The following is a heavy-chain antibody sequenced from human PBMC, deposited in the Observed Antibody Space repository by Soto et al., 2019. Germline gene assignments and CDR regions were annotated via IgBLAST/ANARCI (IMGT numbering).Heavy chain of an antibody. D-gene: IGHD6-13*01. V-gene: IGHV1-69*01. J-gene: IGHJ5*02. CDR3: ARDRGIAAAGSSNWFDP. Sequence: QVQLVQSGAEVKKPGSSVKVSCKASGGTFSSYAISWVRQAPGQGLEWMGGIIPIFGTANYAQKFQGRVTITADESTSTAYMELSSLRSEDTAVYYCARDRGIAAAGSSNWFDPWGQGTLVTVSS. CDR1: GGTFSSYA. CDR2: IIPIFGTA.